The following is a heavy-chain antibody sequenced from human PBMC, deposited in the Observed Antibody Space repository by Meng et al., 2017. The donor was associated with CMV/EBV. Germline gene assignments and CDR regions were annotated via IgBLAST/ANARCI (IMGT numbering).Heavy chain of an antibody. CDR2: IYYSGST. CDR3: ARIAAAGRFDY. V-gene: IGHV4-39*07. CDR1: GGSIRSSSTH. Sequence: QRRGPGAGLVRPSETLSLTCTVSGGSIRSSSTHWGWNRQPPGKGREWIGSIYYSGSTYYNPYLKSRVTISVDTSKNQFSLKLSSVTAADTATYYCARIAAAGRFDYWGQGTLVTVSS. D-gene: IGHD6-13*01. J-gene: IGHJ4*02.